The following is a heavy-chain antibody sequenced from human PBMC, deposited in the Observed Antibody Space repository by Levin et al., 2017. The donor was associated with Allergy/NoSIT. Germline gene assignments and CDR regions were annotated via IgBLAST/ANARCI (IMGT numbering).Heavy chain of an antibody. V-gene: IGHV1-24*01. Sequence: ASVKVSCKVSGYTLTELSMHWVRQAPGKGLEWMGGFDPEDGETIYAQKFQGRVTMTEDTSTDTAYMELSSLRSEDTAVYYCATNSGCSSTSCRKDNYYYYYMDVWGKGTTVTVSS. CDR1: GYTLTELS. CDR3: ATNSGCSSTSCRKDNYYYYYMDV. J-gene: IGHJ6*03. CDR2: FDPEDGET. D-gene: IGHD2-2*01.